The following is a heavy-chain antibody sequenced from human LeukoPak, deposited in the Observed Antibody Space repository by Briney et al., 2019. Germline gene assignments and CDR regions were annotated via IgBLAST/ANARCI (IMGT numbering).Heavy chain of an antibody. CDR2: INHSGST. D-gene: IGHD4-11*01. V-gene: IGHV4-34*01. CDR1: GGSFSGYY. Sequence: SETLSLTCAVYGGSFSGYYWSWIRQPPGKGLEWIGEINHSGSTNYNPSLKSRVTISVDTSKNQFSLRLTSVTAADTAVYYCARASPGTVTLTNWFDPWGQGTLVIVSS. CDR3: ARASPGTVTLTNWFDP. J-gene: IGHJ5*02.